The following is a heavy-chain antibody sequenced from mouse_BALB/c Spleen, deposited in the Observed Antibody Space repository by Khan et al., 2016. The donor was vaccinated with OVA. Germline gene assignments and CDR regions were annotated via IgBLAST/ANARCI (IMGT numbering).Heavy chain of an antibody. D-gene: IGHD2-12*01. CDR2: INTHSGVP. CDR1: GYTFTTAG. CDR3: ARGGAADYRSDGGAMEY. V-gene: IGHV9-4*02. J-gene: IGHJ4*01. Sequence: QIQLVQSGPELKKPGETVRISCKASGYTFTTAGIQWVQKMPGKGLKWIGWINTHSGVPKYAEDFKGRFAFSLEISVNTAYLQITNLKNEETDTYCWARGGAADYRSDGGAMEYWGQGTSVTVSS.